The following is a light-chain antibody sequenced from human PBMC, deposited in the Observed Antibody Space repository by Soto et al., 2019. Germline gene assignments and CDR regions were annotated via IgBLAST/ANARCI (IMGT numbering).Light chain of an antibody. CDR1: SSNIGAGYD. V-gene: IGLV1-40*01. J-gene: IGLJ2*01. Sequence: QSVLTQPPSVSGAPGQRGTISCTGSSSNIGAGYDVQWYQQLPGAAPRLLIFGNTNRPSGVPARFSGSRSGTSAPLAISGLKAEDEAVYYCQSYDISLSVSVVFGGGTKLTVL. CDR2: GNT. CDR3: QSYDISLSVSVV.